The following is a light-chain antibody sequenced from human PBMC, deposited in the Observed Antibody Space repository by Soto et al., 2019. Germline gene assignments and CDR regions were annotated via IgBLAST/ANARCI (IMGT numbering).Light chain of an antibody. V-gene: IGKV1-5*03. CDR1: QSISSW. Sequence: IQMTQSPYTLSASVGDRVTITCRSSQSISSWFAWYQQKPGKAPKLLIYKASRLESGVPSRVSGSGSGAECTRPSSSLQPDDFATYYLHQENRYSWTFGQGTKVDIK. J-gene: IGKJ1*01. CDR2: KAS. CDR3: HQENRYSWT.